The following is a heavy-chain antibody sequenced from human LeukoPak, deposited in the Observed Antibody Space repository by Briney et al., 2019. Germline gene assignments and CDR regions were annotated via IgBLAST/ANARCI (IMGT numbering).Heavy chain of an antibody. J-gene: IGHJ4*02. CDR2: VNPNSGGT. V-gene: IGHV1-2*02. Sequence: ASVKVSCKASGYTFTGYYMHWVRQAPGQGLEWMGWVNPNSGGTNYAQKFQGRVTMTRDTSISTAYMELSRLRSDDTAVYYCARDQGTHYDFWSGYIYWGQGTLVTVSS. CDR1: GYTFTGYY. CDR3: ARDQGTHYDFWSGYIY. D-gene: IGHD3-3*01.